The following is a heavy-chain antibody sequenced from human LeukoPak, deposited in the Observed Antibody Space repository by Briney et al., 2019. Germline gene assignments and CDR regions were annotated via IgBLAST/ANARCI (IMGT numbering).Heavy chain of an antibody. V-gene: IGHV3-21*01. D-gene: IGHD6-19*01. CDR2: ISSSSSYI. CDR1: GFTFSSYS. J-gene: IGHJ4*02. CDR3: ARVAQWNFDY. Sequence: GGSLRLSCAASGFTFSSYSMNWVRQAPGKGLEWVSSISSSSSYIYYADSVKGRFTISRDNAKNSLYLQMSSLRAEDTAVYYCARVAQWNFDYWGQGTLVTVSS.